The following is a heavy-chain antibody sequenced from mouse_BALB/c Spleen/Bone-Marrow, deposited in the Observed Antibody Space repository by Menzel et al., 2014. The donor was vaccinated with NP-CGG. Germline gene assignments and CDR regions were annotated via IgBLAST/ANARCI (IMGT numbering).Heavy chain of an antibody. V-gene: IGHV1-69*02. D-gene: IGHD3-1*01. CDR1: GYTFTRFY. CDR3: ARWGYLDY. Sequence: VQLQQSGAEFAKPGASVRLSCKASGYTFTRFYIHWVKQRPGQDLEWIGEIDPSDSYINYNQKFKAKATLTVDKSSSTAYMQLSSLTSEDSALYYCARWGYLDYWGQGTPLTVSS. J-gene: IGHJ2*01. CDR2: IDPSDSYI.